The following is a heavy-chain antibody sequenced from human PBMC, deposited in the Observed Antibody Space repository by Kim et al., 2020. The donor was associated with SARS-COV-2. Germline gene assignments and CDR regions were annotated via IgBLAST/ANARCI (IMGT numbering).Heavy chain of an antibody. Sequence: GGSLRLSCAASGFTFSSYAMSWVRQAPGKGLEWVSAISGSGGSTYYADSVKGRFTISRDNSKNTLYLQMNSLRAEDTAVYYCAKEGRKYCSSTSCYVDWGQGTLVTVSS. CDR1: GFTFSSYA. V-gene: IGHV3-23*01. CDR3: AKEGRKYCSSTSCYVD. D-gene: IGHD2-2*01. CDR2: ISGSGGST. J-gene: IGHJ4*02.